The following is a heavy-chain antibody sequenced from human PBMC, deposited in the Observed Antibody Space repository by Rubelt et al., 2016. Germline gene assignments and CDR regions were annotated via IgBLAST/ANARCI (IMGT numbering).Heavy chain of an antibody. D-gene: IGHD2-2*01. V-gene: IGHV3-30*04. CDR3: ARARSYPYGMDV. Sequence: AASGFTFSSYAMHWVRQAPGKGLEWVAVISYDGSNKYYADSVKGRFTISRDNARNSLYLQMNSLRAEDTAVYYCARARSYPYGMDVWGQGTTVTVSS. CDR1: GFTFSSYA. CDR2: ISYDGSNK. J-gene: IGHJ6*02.